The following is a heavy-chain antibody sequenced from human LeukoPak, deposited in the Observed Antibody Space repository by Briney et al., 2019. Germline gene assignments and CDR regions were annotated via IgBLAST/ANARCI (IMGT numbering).Heavy chain of an antibody. Sequence: PGRSLRLSCAASGFTFSYYGLHWVRQGPGKGLEWVAVISYDGSNKYYADSVKGRFTISRDNSKNTLYLQMNSLRAEDTAVYSCAKETDYNYIYYFDYWGQGTLVTVSS. J-gene: IGHJ4*02. CDR1: GFTFSYYG. V-gene: IGHV3-30*18. CDR2: ISYDGSNK. D-gene: IGHD5-24*01. CDR3: AKETDYNYIYYFDY.